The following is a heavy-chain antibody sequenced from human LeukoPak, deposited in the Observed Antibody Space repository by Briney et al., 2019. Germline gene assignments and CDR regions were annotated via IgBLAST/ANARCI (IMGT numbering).Heavy chain of an antibody. CDR1: GFTFSSYA. CDR2: ISGSGGST. J-gene: IGHJ1*01. CDR3: AKVPDLAEAEYFQH. V-gene: IGHV3-23*01. D-gene: IGHD6-19*01. Sequence: GGSLRLSCAASGFTFSSYAMSWVRQAPGTGLEWVSAISGSGGSTYYADSVKGRFTISRDNSKNTLYLQMNSLRADDTAVYYSAKVPDLAEAEYFQHWGQGTLVTVSS.